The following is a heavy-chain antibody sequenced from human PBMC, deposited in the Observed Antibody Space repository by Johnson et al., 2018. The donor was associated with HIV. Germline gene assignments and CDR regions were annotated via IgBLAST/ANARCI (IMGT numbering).Heavy chain of an antibody. V-gene: IGHV3-23*04. CDR1: GFTFRNYA. Sequence: VQLVESGGDLIQPGGSLRLSCAASGFTFRNYAMSWVRQAPGKGLEWVSGIGASGITTYYADSVKGRFTISRDNSKNKMYLQMGSLRAEDTAVYYCASRGVFRWNAFDIWGQGTLVTVSS. CDR3: ASRGVFRWNAFDI. CDR2: IGASGITT. J-gene: IGHJ3*02. D-gene: IGHD3-3*01.